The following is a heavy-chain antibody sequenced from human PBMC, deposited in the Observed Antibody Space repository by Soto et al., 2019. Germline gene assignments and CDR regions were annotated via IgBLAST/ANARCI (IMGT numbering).Heavy chain of an antibody. Sequence: GGSLRLSCAASGLTFSSYSMSWVRQAPGKGPEWVSSISSSSSYIYYADSVKGRFTISRDNAKNSLYLQMNSLRAEDTAVYYCARAPTSTYCSSTSCYDYYYYMDVWGKGTTVTVSS. V-gene: IGHV3-21*01. J-gene: IGHJ6*03. D-gene: IGHD2-2*01. CDR2: ISSSSSYI. CDR3: ARAPTSTYCSSTSCYDYYYYMDV. CDR1: GLTFSSYS.